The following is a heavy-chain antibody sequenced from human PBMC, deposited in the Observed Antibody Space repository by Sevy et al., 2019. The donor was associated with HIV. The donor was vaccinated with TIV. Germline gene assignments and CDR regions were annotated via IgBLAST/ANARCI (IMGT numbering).Heavy chain of an antibody. CDR3: AKKQYFYESSGYIDCFDI. CDR1: GFTFSDYG. V-gene: IGHV3-33*08. Sequence: GGSLRLSCAASGFTFSDYGMHWVRQAPGRGLEWVAVIWKDGSHEYYADSVKGRFTISRDNSKDTLYLQMNSLRAEDTGVYYFAKKQYFYESSGYIDCFDIWGQGTVVTVSS. CDR2: IWKDGSHE. D-gene: IGHD3-22*01. J-gene: IGHJ3*02.